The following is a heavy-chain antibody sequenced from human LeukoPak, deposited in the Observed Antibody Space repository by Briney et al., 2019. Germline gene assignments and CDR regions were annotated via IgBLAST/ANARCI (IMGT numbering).Heavy chain of an antibody. CDR2: IYTSGST. V-gene: IGHV4-61*02. Sequence: PSETLSLTCTVSGGSISSGSYYWSWIRQPAGKGLEWIGRIYTSGSTNYNPSLKSRVTISVDRSKNQFSLNLASVTDADTAVYYCARAVLENGLPDYWGQGTLVTVSS. J-gene: IGHJ4*02. CDR3: ARAVLENGLPDY. CDR1: GGSISSGSYY. D-gene: IGHD2-8*01.